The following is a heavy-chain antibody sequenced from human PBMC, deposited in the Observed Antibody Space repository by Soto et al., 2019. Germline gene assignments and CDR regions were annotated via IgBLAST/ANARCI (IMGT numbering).Heavy chain of an antibody. D-gene: IGHD2-2*01. CDR2: ISSSATTI. V-gene: IGHV3-48*03. CDR1: GFTFSHYE. Sequence: GGSLRLSCAASGFTFSHYEMNWVRKDPGKGLEWLSSISSSATTIYYADSVRGRFTISRDNAKESLYLQMNSLRAEDSAVYYCARTYCSTTSCHNSDYWGRGTLVTVSS. J-gene: IGHJ4*02. CDR3: ARTYCSTTSCHNSDY.